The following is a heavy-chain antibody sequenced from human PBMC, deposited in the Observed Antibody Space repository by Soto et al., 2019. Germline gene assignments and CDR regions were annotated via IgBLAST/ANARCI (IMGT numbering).Heavy chain of an antibody. CDR3: ARQGYCSSTSCYPWFDP. J-gene: IGHJ5*02. V-gene: IGHV5-10-1*01. Sequence: GESLKISCKGSGYSFTSYWISWVRQMPGKGLEWMGRIDPSDSYTNYSPSFQGHVTISADKSISTAYLQWSSLKASDTAMYYCARQGYCSSTSCYPWFDPWGQGTLVTVSS. CDR2: IDPSDSYT. D-gene: IGHD2-2*01. CDR1: GYSFTSYW.